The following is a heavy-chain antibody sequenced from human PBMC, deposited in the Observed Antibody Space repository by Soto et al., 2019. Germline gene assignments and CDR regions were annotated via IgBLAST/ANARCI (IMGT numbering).Heavy chain of an antibody. D-gene: IGHD3-16*01. Sequence: QMEQSGAEVRKPGSSVKVSCKPSGGSLTSYPMAWVRQAPGQGFEWMGGIIPIHGTEYAQKFQGRVTITADESTNRATLELTGLTSEDTAVYYCARGWGLVSWGQGTLVTVSS. CDR3: ARGWGLVS. CDR2: IIPIHGT. J-gene: IGHJ4*02. V-gene: IGHV1-69*01. CDR1: GGSLTSYP.